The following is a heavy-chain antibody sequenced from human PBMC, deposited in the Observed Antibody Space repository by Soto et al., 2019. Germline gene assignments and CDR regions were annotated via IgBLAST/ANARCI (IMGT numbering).Heavy chain of an antibody. V-gene: IGHV3-33*01. J-gene: IGHJ4*02. CDR1: GFTFSSYG. D-gene: IGHD6-19*01. CDR2: IWYDGSNK. Sequence: QVQLVESGGGVVQPGRSLRLSCAASGFTFSSYGMHWVRQAPGKGLEWVAVIWYDGSNKYYADSVKGRFTISRDNSKNALYLQMNSRRAEDTAGYYSARGGWSGGDYWGQGTLVTVSS. CDR3: ARGGWSGGDY.